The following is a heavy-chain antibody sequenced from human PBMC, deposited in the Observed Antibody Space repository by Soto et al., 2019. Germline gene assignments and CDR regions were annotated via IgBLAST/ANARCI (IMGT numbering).Heavy chain of an antibody. CDR1: GFTFSSYG. CDR2: ISSTGSLT. CDR3: ARGGSARPDY. V-gene: IGHV3-48*01. Sequence: GGSLRLSCAASGFTFSSYGMNWVRQAPEKGLEWVSYISSTGSLTQYADSVNGRFTISRDNGKNALYLQMSSLRVEDTAVYYCARGGSARPDYWGQGTVVTVSS. J-gene: IGHJ4*02.